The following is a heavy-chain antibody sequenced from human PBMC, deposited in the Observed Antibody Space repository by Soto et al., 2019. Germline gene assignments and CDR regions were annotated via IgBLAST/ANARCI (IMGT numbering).Heavy chain of an antibody. CDR1: GGTFSSYA. CDR3: ATLYGGLLD. J-gene: IGHJ4*02. D-gene: IGHD4-17*01. Sequence: ASVKVSCKASGGTFSSYAISWVRQAPGQGLEWMGGIIPIFGTANYAQKFQGRVTITADESTSTDSMELSSLSSEDTAVYYCATLYGGLLDWGQGTLVTVSS. V-gene: IGHV1-69*13. CDR2: IIPIFGTA.